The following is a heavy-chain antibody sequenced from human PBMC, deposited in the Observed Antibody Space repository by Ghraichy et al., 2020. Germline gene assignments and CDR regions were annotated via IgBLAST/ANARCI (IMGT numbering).Heavy chain of an antibody. CDR3: ARDYYDSHYYYYGMDV. Sequence: SETLSLTCTVSGGSISSSGYYWSWIRQHPGKGLEWIGYIYYSGSTYYNPSLKSRVTISVDTSKNQFSLKLSSVTAADTAVYYCARDYYDSHYYYYGMDVWGQGTTVTVSS. J-gene: IGHJ6*02. D-gene: IGHD3-22*01. V-gene: IGHV4-31*03. CDR2: IYYSGST. CDR1: GGSISSSGYY.